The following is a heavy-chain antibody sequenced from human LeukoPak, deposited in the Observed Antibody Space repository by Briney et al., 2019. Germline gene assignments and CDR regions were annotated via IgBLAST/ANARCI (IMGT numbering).Heavy chain of an antibody. CDR2: ISGSGNRT. CDR1: GFTFRTYA. D-gene: IGHD2-2*01. CDR3: AKYADKGFDS. V-gene: IGHV3-23*01. Sequence: PGGSLRLSCAASGFTFRTYAMSWVRQAPGKGLEWASSISGSGNRTFYAGSVKGRFTISRDNSKNTLYLQMNSLRGEDTAVYYCAKYADKGFDSWGQGTLVAVSS. J-gene: IGHJ4*02.